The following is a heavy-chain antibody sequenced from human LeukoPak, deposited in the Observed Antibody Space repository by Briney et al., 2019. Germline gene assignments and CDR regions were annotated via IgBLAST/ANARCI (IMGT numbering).Heavy chain of an antibody. CDR2: MNPNSGNT. J-gene: IGHJ5*02. Sequence: GASVKVSCKASGYTFTSYDINWVRQATGQGLEWMGWMNPNSGNTGYAQKFQGRVTMTRNTSISTAYMELSSLRSEDTAVYYCARGRRAAAGRGFGNWFDPWAREPWSPSPQ. CDR3: ARGRRAAAGRGFGNWFDP. V-gene: IGHV1-8*01. CDR1: GYTFTSYD. D-gene: IGHD6-13*01.